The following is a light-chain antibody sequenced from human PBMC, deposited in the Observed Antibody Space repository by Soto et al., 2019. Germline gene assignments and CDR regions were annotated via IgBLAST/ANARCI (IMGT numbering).Light chain of an antibody. CDR2: GAS. V-gene: IGKV3-15*01. Sequence: EIVMTQSPATLSVSPGERATLSCRASQSVSSNLAWYQQKPGQAPRLLIYGASTRATGIPARFSGSGSGTEFTLTISSLQSEDFAVYYCQQYNSWPPVTFGGGTKGEIK. CDR1: QSVSSN. CDR3: QQYNSWPPVT. J-gene: IGKJ4*01.